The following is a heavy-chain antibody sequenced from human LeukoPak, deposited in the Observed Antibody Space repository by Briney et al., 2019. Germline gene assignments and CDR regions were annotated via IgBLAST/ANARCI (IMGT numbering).Heavy chain of an antibody. J-gene: IGHJ4*02. CDR1: GGFISSSSHY. Sequence: SETLSLTCTVSGGFISSSSHYWGWIRQPPGKGLEWIGSMYYSGSTYYNPSLKSRVTISVDTSKNQFSLKLSSVTAADTAVYYCARQRAASGIRNVDYWGQGTLVTVSS. CDR2: MYYSGST. D-gene: IGHD6-13*01. V-gene: IGHV4-39*01. CDR3: ARQRAASGIRNVDY.